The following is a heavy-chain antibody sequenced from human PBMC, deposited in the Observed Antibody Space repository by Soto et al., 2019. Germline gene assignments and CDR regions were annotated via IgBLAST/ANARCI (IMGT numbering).Heavy chain of an antibody. Sequence: QVQLVESGGGVVQPGRSLRLSCAASGFTFSSYGVHWVRQAPGKGLEWVAVISYDGSNKYYADSVKGRFTISRDNSKNTLYLQMNSLRAEDTAVYYCAKGFSQGNNPKKITNFDYWGQGTLVTVSS. CDR2: ISYDGSNK. D-gene: IGHD1-1*01. J-gene: IGHJ4*02. CDR1: GFTFSSYG. V-gene: IGHV3-30*18. CDR3: AKGFSQGNNPKKITNFDY.